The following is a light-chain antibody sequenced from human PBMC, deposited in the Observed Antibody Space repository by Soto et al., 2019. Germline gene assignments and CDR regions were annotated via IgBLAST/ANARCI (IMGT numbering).Light chain of an antibody. CDR3: QQYESYPMT. J-gene: IGKJ4*01. Sequence: DSQMTQYPSTLSASIGDRVTITCRAGQSISSWLAWYQQKPGKAPKLLISKASTLQSGVPTRFNGSGYGTEFALTISSLQPDDFATYYCQQYESYPMTFGGGTKVEIK. CDR2: KAS. CDR1: QSISSW. V-gene: IGKV1-5*03.